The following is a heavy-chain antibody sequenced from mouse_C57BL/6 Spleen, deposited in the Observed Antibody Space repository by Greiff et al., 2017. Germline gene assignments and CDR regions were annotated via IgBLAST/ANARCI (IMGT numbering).Heavy chain of an antibody. CDR1: GYTFTDHT. V-gene: IGHV1-78*01. Sequence: VQLQQSDAELVKPGASVKISFKVSGYTFTDHTIHWMKQRPEQGLEWIGYIYPRDGSTKYNEKFKGKATLTADKSSSTAYMQLNSLTSEDSAVYFCARDYYGSSYGFAYWGQGTLVTVSA. CDR2: IYPRDGST. D-gene: IGHD1-1*01. CDR3: ARDYYGSSYGFAY. J-gene: IGHJ3*01.